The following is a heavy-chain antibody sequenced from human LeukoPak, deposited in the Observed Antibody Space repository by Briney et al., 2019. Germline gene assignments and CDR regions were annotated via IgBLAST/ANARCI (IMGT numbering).Heavy chain of an antibody. V-gene: IGHV1-46*01. CDR2: INPSVAST. CDR1: GYTFTSYY. CDR3: ASVRYSGSYPHDY. D-gene: IGHD1-26*01. J-gene: IGHJ4*02. Sequence: ASVKVSCYASGYTFTSYYMHWVRQAPGQGLEWMGIINPSVASTSYAQKFQGRVTMTRDMSTSTVYMELSSLRSEDTAVYYCASVRYSGSYPHDYWGQGTLVTVSS.